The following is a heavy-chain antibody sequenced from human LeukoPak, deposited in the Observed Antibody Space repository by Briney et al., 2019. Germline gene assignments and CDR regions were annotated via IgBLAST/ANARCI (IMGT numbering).Heavy chain of an antibody. V-gene: IGHV1-18*01. D-gene: IGHD3-3*01. CDR3: ARVFIFGVVITDRGDAFDI. J-gene: IGHJ3*02. CDR2: ISGYNGNT. CDR1: GYTFTTYD. Sequence: ASVKVFCKASGYTFTTYDISWVRQAPGQGLEWMGWISGYNGNTNYAQKVQGRVTMTTDTSKNTAYMELRSLRSDDTAVYYCARVFIFGVVITDRGDAFDIWGQGTMVIVSS.